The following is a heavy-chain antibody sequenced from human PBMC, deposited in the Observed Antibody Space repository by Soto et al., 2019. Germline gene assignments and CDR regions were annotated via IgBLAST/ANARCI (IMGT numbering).Heavy chain of an antibody. CDR2: ISASGGST. D-gene: IGHD6-13*01. V-gene: IGHV3-23*01. J-gene: IGHJ4*02. CDR3: VKGRYSSNWYYFDS. CDR1: GFTFSISA. Sequence: PGGSLRLSCATSGFTFSISAMSWVRQAPGKGLEWVAAISASGGSTYYPDSVKGRFTFSRDNSKNTLNLHMNNVRAEDTAIYYCVKGRYSSNWYYFDSWGQGTLVTVSS.